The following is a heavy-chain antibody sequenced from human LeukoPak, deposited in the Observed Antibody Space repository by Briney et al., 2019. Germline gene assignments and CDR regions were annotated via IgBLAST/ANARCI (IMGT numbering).Heavy chain of an antibody. CDR1: GFTFSSYD. J-gene: IGHJ3*02. CDR2: IGTAGDT. V-gene: IGHV3-13*04. D-gene: IGHD5-24*01. CDR3: ARVGDNAFDI. Sequence: GGSLRLSCAASGFTFSSYDMHWVRQATGKGLEWVSAIGTAGDTYYPGSMKGRFTVSRENAKNSLYLQMNSLRAGDTAVYYCARVGDNAFDIWGQGTMVTVSS.